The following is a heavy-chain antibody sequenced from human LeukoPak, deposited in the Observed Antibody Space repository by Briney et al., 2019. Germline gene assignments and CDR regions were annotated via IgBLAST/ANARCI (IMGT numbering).Heavy chain of an antibody. Sequence: GGSLRLSCAASGFTFSSIAMTWVRQAPGKGLEWVSAIRSNGETTYNADSVKGRFTISRDNSKKTLYLQLNSLRVEDTAIYYCAKGQELDDGVFDSWGQGTLVTVSS. V-gene: IGHV3-23*01. CDR1: GFTFSSIA. CDR2: IRSNGETT. CDR3: AKGQELDDGVFDS. J-gene: IGHJ4*02. D-gene: IGHD1-1*01.